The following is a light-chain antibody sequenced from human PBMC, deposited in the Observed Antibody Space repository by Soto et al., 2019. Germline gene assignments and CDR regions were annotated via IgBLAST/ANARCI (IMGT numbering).Light chain of an antibody. V-gene: IGLV1-40*01. CDR2: GNS. CDR3: QSYDRSLSVV. Sequence: QSVLTQPPSVSGAPGQRVTISCTGSSSNIGAGYDVHWYQQLPGTAPKLLIYGNSNRPSGVPDRFSGSKSGTSASLAITGLQAEDEADYYFQSYDRSLSVVFGGGTKVTVL. CDR1: SSNIGAGYD. J-gene: IGLJ2*01.